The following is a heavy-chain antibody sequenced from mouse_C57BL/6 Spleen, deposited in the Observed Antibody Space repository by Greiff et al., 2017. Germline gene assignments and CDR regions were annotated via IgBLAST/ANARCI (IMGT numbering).Heavy chain of an antibody. CDR3: ARGGRYYYGSSSAWFAY. V-gene: IGHV1-85*01. CDR2: IYPRDGST. CDR1: GYTFTSYD. D-gene: IGHD1-1*01. J-gene: IGHJ3*01. Sequence: VKLVESGPELVKPGASVKLSCKASGYTFTSYDINWVKQRPGQGLEWIGWIYPRDGSTKYNEKFKGKATLTVDTSSSTAYMELHSLTSEDSAVYFCARGGRYYYGSSSAWFAYWGQGTLVTVSA.